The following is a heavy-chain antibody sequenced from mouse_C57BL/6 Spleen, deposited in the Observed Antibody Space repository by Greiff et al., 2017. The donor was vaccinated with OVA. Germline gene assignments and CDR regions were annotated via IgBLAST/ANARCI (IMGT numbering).Heavy chain of an antibody. CDR2: ILPGSGST. CDR3: AREGPFTTVVAHFDY. V-gene: IGHV1-9*01. D-gene: IGHD1-1*01. Sequence: QVQLKQSGAELMKPGASVKLSCKATGYTFTGYWIEWVKQRPGHGLEWIGEILPGSGSTNYNEKFKGKATFTADTSSNTAYMQLSSLTTEDSAIYYCAREGPFTTVVAHFDYWGQGTTLTVSS. J-gene: IGHJ2*01. CDR1: GYTFTGYW.